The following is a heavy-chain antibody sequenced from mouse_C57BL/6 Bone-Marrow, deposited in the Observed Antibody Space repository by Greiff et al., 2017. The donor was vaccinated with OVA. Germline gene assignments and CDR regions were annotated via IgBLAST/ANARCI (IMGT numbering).Heavy chain of an antibody. CDR2: ISNGGGST. J-gene: IGHJ3*01. V-gene: IGHV5-12*01. D-gene: IGHD1-1*02. CDR1: GFTFSDYY. CDR3: ARYGQAWFAY. Sequence: EVHLVESGGGLVQPGGSLKLSCAASGFTFSDYYLYWVRQTPEKRLEWVAYISNGGGSTYYPDTVKGRFTISRDNAKNTLYRQMSRLKSEDTAMYYCARYGQAWFAYWGQGTLVTVSA.